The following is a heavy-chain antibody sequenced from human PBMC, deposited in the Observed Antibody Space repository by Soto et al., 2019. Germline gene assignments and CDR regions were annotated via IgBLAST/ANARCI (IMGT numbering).Heavy chain of an antibody. Sequence: KGLEWVSAISGSGGSTYYADSVKGRFKISRDNYKNTLYLQMNSLRAEDTAVYYCAKDKSRLNPTDRIVRNYSFTAVRVKGSTDL. D-gene: IGHD1-7*01. V-gene: IGHV3-23*01. CDR2: ISGSGGST. J-gene: IGHJ2*01. CDR3: AKDKSRLNPTDRIVRNYSFTAVRVKGSTDL.